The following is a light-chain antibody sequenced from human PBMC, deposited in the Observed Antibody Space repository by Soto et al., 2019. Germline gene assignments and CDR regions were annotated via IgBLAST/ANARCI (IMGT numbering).Light chain of an antibody. V-gene: IGKV3-15*01. J-gene: IGKJ5*01. Sequence: IERKQSPATMSASPGDRATISCGASQPVNNNLAWYQHKPGQAPRLLIYGVSTRTTGISARFSGGVSVTEFTLTISSLQSEDFAVYYCQQYEKWPPSITFGRGTRLEI. CDR3: QQYEKWPPSIT. CDR2: GVS. CDR1: QPVNNN.